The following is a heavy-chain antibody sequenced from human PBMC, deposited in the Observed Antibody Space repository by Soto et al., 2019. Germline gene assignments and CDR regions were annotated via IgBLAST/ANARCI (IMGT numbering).Heavy chain of an antibody. V-gene: IGHV4-30-4*01. D-gene: IGHD3-22*01. Sequence: QVQLQESGPGLVKPSQTLSLTCTVSGGAISSGDYYWSWIRQPPGNGLEWIGYIYYSGRTYYNPSLKSRVTISVDTSKNQFSLKLSSVTVADTAVYYCARDLYYDSSGYYYGDDAFDIWGQGTMVTVSS. CDR1: GGAISSGDYY. CDR3: ARDLYYDSSGYYYGDDAFDI. J-gene: IGHJ3*02. CDR2: IYYSGRT.